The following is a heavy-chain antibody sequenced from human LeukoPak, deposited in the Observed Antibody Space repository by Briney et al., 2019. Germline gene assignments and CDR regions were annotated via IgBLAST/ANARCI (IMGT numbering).Heavy chain of an antibody. CDR2: IYYSGST. CDR1: GGSISSYY. J-gene: IGHJ4*02. CDR3: ARRDCSSTSCSHFNY. V-gene: IGHV4-59*08. Sequence: SETLSLTCTVSGGSISSYYWSWIRQPPGKGLEWIGYIYYSGSTNYNPSLKSRVTISLDTSKNQFSLRLSSVTAADTAVYYCARRDCSSTSCSHFNYWGQGTLVTVSS. D-gene: IGHD2-2*01.